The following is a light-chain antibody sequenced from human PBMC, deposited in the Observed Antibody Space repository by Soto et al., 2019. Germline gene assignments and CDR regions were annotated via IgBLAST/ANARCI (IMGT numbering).Light chain of an antibody. V-gene: IGLV2-14*03. Sequence: QSVLTQPASVPGSPGQSITISCTGTSSDVGGYDYVSWYQQHPGKAPKLMIYDVSTRPSGVSNRFSGSKSGNTASLTISGLQAEDEADYYCRSYTSTSSFYVFGTGNKLTVL. CDR3: RSYTSTSSFYV. CDR1: SSDVGGYDY. J-gene: IGLJ1*01. CDR2: DVS.